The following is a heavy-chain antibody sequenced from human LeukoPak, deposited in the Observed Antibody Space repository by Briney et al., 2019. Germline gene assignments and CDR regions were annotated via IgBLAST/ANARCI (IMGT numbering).Heavy chain of an antibody. CDR1: GFTFSSYE. CDR3: AKDREYSGSYRPGPTRYYYGMDV. V-gene: IGHV3-48*03. CDR2: ISSSGSTI. J-gene: IGHJ6*02. Sequence: GGSLRLSCAASGFTFSSYEMNWVRQAPGKGLEWVSYISSSGSTIYYADSVKGRFTISRDNAKNSLYLQMNSLRAEDTAVFYCAKDREYSGSYRPGPTRYYYGMDVWGQGTTVTVSS. D-gene: IGHD1-26*01.